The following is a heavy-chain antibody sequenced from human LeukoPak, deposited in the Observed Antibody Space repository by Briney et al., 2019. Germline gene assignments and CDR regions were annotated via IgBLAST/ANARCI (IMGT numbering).Heavy chain of an antibody. CDR1: GGSISSSSYY. J-gene: IGHJ3*02. CDR2: IYYSGST. V-gene: IGHV4-39*01. D-gene: IGHD6-13*01. CDR3: ARRFRIAAAASDAFDI. Sequence: SESLSLTCTVSGGSISSSSYYWGWIRQPPGKGLEWIGSIYYSGSTYYNPSLKSRVTISVDTSKNQFSLKLSSVTAADTAVYYCARRFRIAAAASDAFDIWGQGTMVTASS.